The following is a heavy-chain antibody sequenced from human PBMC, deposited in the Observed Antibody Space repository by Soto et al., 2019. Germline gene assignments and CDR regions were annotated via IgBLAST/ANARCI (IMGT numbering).Heavy chain of an antibody. CDR3: ARALSGTTAVAY. J-gene: IGHJ4*02. D-gene: IGHD1-7*01. CDR1: GYTFTNYG. V-gene: IGHV1-18*01. Sequence: ASVKVSCKSSGYTFTNYGITWVRQAPGQGLEWMGWISTYNGDTKHAQRFQDRVTMTTDTSTSTAYMDLRSLRSDDTAVYFCARALSGTTAVAYWGQGILVTVSS. CDR2: ISTYNGDT.